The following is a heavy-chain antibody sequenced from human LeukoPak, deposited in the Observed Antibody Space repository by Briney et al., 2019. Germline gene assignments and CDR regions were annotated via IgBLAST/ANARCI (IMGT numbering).Heavy chain of an antibody. J-gene: IGHJ5*02. CDR2: INPNSGGT. CDR1: GYTFTGYY. V-gene: IGHV1-2*02. D-gene: IGHD4-23*01. Sequence: ASVKVSCKASGYTFTGYYMHWVRQAPGQGLEWMGWINPNSGGTNYAQKFQGRVTMTRDTSISTAYMELSRLRSDDTAVYYCARAILRWSRKGSSFDPWGQGTLVTVSS. CDR3: ARAILRWSRKGSSFDP.